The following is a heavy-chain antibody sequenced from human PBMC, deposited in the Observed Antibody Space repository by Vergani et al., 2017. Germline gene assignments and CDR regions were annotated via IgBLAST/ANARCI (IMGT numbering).Heavy chain of an antibody. CDR3: ARGDYGILAGYRY. CDR1: GYTFSNYY. D-gene: IGHD3-9*01. V-gene: IGHV1-46*03. CDR2: INPSAGHT. J-gene: IGHJ4*02. Sequence: QVQVVQPGAEVKKSGASVKVSCKTSGYTFSNYYMHWVRQAPGQGLEWMGIINPSAGHTNYAQKFQGRVTMTRDTSTSTVYMELSSLRSEDTAIYYCARGDYGILAGYRYWGEGTLVAVSA.